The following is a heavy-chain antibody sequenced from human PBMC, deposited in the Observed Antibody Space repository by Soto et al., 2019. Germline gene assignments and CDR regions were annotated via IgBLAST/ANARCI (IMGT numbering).Heavy chain of an antibody. CDR3: GRDYYYDRSRYSPLEY. CDR2: ISGTGSYI. CDR1: VFTFRSYS. D-gene: IGHD3-22*01. Sequence: VGSLRLSCASSVFTFRSYSMNCVRHSPGKGLEWVSSISGTGSYISYADSVKGRFTISRDNAKNSLDLQMNSLRAEDTAVYYCGRDYYYDRSRYSPLEYLGQGTLVNVSS. V-gene: IGHV3-21*01. J-gene: IGHJ4*02.